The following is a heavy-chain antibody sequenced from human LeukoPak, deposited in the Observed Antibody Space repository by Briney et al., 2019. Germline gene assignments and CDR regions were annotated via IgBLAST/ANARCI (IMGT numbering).Heavy chain of an antibody. CDR2: IKQDGSEK. D-gene: IGHD2-2*03. CDR1: GFTFNRYW. CDR3: ARATFGYCSSTSCAPGGYYMDV. J-gene: IGHJ6*03. Sequence: GGSLRLSCAASGFTFNRYWMSWVRQAPGKGLEWVANIKQDGSEKYYVDSVKGRFTISRDNAKNSLYLQMNSLRAEDTAVYYCARATFGYCSSTSCAPGGYYMDVWGKGTTVTISS. V-gene: IGHV3-7*01.